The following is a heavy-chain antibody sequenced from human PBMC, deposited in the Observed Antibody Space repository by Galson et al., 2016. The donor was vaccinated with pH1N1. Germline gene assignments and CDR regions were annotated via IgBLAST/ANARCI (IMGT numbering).Heavy chain of an antibody. J-gene: IGHJ5*02. V-gene: IGHV3-53*01. D-gene: IGHD2-8*01. CDR1: EFLVTDRY. CDR2: IYPSGDT. CDR3: AFDGVPNGADH. Sequence: SLRLSCAASEFLVTDRYMSWVRQAPGKRLEWVSIIYPSGDTYYADFAEGRFTISRDTSRNMFFLHMNTLRAEDTALYYCAFDGVPNGADHWGQGTLVTVSS.